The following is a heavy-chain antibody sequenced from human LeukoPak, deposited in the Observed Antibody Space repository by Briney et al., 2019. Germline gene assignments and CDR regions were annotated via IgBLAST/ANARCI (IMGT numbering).Heavy chain of an antibody. CDR1: GYTFTSYG. J-gene: IGHJ4*02. V-gene: IGHV1-18*01. Sequence: ASVKVSCKASGYTFTSYGISWVRQAPGQGLEWMGWISAYNGNTNYAQKLQGRVTMTTDTSPSTAYMELRSLRSDDTAVYYCARDRGIVATTHFDYWGQGTLVTVSS. CDR2: ISAYNGNT. D-gene: IGHD5-12*01. CDR3: ARDRGIVATTHFDY.